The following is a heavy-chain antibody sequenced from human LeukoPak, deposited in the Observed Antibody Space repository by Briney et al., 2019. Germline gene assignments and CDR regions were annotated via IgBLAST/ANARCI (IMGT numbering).Heavy chain of an antibody. CDR3: ARDDSSGYYYDY. J-gene: IGHJ4*02. Sequence: SETLSLTCTVSGGSISSYYWSWIRQPPGKGLEWIGYIYYSGSTYYNPSLKSRVTISVDTSKNQFSLKLSSVTAADTAVYYCARDDSSGYYYDYWGQGTLVTVSS. CDR1: GGSISSYY. CDR2: IYYSGST. D-gene: IGHD3-22*01. V-gene: IGHV4-59*12.